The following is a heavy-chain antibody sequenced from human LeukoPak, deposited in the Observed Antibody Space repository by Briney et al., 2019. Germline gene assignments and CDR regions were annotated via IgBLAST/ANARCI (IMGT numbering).Heavy chain of an antibody. CDR1: GFTFDDYA. Sequence: GGSLRLSCAASGFTFDDYAMHWVRQAPGKGLEGVSGISWNSGSIGYADSVKGRFTISRDNAKNSLYLQMNSLRAEDTALYYCAKEGYSGSLDYWGQGTLVTVSS. CDR3: AKEGYSGSLDY. J-gene: IGHJ4*02. V-gene: IGHV3-9*01. CDR2: ISWNSGSI. D-gene: IGHD1-26*01.